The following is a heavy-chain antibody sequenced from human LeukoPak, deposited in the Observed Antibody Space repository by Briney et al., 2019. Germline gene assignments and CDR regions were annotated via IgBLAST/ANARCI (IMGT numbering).Heavy chain of an antibody. V-gene: IGHV3-23*01. Sequence: GGSLRLSCAASGFTFNNYAMSWVRQAPGKGLEWVSAISGSGGRTYYADSVKGRFTISRDNAKNTLYLQMNSLRAEDTAVYYCAAPPVEMATIRDYWGQGTLVTVSS. CDR1: GFTFNNYA. D-gene: IGHD5-12*01. CDR2: ISGSGGRT. J-gene: IGHJ4*02. CDR3: AAPPVEMATIRDY.